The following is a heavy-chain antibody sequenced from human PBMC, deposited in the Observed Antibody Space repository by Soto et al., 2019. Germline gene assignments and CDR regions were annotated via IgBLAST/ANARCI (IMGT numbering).Heavy chain of an antibody. D-gene: IGHD3-3*01. J-gene: IGHJ4*02. CDR1: GGSISCGGYS. V-gene: IGHV4-30-2*01. CDR3: ARERSVGGEFDY. CDR2: IHHGGTT. Sequence: QLQLQESCSGLVTPSQTLSLTCAVSGGSISCGGYSWNWIRQPPGKGLEWIAYIHHGGTTHYNPSLSIRVTIAVHTSQNQFPLMLTSVTAADTAVDYWARERSVGGEFDYRGQGTLVNFAS.